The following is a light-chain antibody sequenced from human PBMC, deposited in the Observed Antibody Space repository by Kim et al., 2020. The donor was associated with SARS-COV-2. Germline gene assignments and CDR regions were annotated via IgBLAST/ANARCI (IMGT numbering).Light chain of an antibody. J-gene: IGKJ1*01. V-gene: IGKV2-28*01. CDR3: MQTLQTSWT. CDR2: LGS. Sequence: DIVMTQSPLSLPVTPGEPASISCRSSQSLVHRNGYKYLDWYLQKPGQSPQLLIYLGSNRASGVPDRFSGSGSGTDYTLKISRVEAEDVGVYYCMQTLQTSWTFGQGTKVEIK. CDR1: QSLVHRNGYKY.